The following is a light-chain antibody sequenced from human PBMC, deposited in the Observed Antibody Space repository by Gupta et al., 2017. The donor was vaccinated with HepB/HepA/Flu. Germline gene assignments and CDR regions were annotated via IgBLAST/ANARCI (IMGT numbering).Light chain of an antibody. J-gene: IGKJ3*01. CDR3: QQYQSYMFT. CDR1: QSISVW. V-gene: IGKV1-5*03. Sequence: DIQMTQSPSTLSASVADRVTIACRASQSISVWLAWYQQKPGKAPKLLIYKASTVESGVPSRFSGSGSGTEFILTIASLPPDDFATYYCQQYQSYMFTFGHGTKVDFK. CDR2: KAS.